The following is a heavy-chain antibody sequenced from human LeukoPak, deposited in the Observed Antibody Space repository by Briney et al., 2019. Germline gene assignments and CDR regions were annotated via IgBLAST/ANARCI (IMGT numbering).Heavy chain of an antibody. CDR1: GGSISSYY. D-gene: IGHD4-23*01. J-gene: IGHJ3*02. CDR3: ASAGDYGGNGDAFDI. V-gene: IGHV4-59*01. CDR2: IYYSGST. Sequence: SETLSLTCTVSGGSISSYYWSWIRQPPGKGLEWIGYIYYSGSTNYNPSLKSRVTISVDTSKNQFSLKLSSVTAADTAVYYCASAGDYGGNGDAFDIWGQGTMVTVSS.